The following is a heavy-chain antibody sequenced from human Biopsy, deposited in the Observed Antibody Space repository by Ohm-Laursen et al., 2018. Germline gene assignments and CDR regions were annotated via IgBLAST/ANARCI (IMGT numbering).Heavy chain of an antibody. CDR1: GVTLSGYS. CDR2: ISASSSYI. D-gene: IGHD6-13*01. J-gene: IGHJ5*02. V-gene: IGHV3-21*01. CDR3: ATGVVSAGIGGHWLDP. Sequence: SLRPSCAASGVTLSGYSMNWVRQAPGKGLEWVSSISASSSYIYYAESVKGRFTISKENGKNSLYLHMNSLRAEDTAVYYCATGVVSAGIGGHWLDPWGQGTLVTVSS.